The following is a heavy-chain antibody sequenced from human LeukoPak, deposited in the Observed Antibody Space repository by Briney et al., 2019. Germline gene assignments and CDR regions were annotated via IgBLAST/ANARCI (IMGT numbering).Heavy chain of an antibody. D-gene: IGHD2-2*01. CDR3: AILGYCITSSCYDDGGLGY. J-gene: IGHJ4*02. CDR2: ISSSSTTI. Sequence: PGGSLRLSCAASGFTFSDYYMTWIRQAPGKGLEWVSYISSSSTTIYYADSVKGRFTISRDDAKNSLYLQMNSLTAEDTAVYYCAILGYCITSSCYDDGGLGYWGQGTLVTVSS. V-gene: IGHV3-11*04. CDR1: GFTFSDYY.